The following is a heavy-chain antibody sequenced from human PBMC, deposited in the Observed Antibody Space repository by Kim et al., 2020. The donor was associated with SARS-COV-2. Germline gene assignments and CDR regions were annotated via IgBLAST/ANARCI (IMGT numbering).Heavy chain of an antibody. CDR3: GKDIYSKYRYSYYYDMDV. CDR2: ISYDGSNK. CDR1: GFTFSNYG. V-gene: IGHV3-30*18. Sequence: GESLRLSCAASGFTFSNYGMHWVRQAPGKGLEWVAVISYDGSNKYYADSVKGRFTISRDNSKNTLYLQMNSLRAEDTAMYYCGKDIYSKYRYSYYYDMDV. D-gene: IGHD4-4*01. J-gene: IGHJ6*01.